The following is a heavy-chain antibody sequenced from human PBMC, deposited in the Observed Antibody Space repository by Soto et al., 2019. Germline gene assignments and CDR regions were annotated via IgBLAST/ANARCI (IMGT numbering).Heavy chain of an antibody. V-gene: IGHV1-18*04. Sequence: GPELKSPGASVKVSCKASGYTFTDYAINWVRQAPGQGFQWVRWISPYSGNTTSAENFFDRVTMTTDTSTRTTYLELRSLRSDDTAVYYCARDHGLAWAVRPANYYYAMDVWGQGTTVTVSS. CDR1: GYTFTDYA. D-gene: IGHD6-6*01. J-gene: IGHJ6*02. CDR2: ISPYSGNT. CDR3: ARDHGLAWAVRPANYYYAMDV.